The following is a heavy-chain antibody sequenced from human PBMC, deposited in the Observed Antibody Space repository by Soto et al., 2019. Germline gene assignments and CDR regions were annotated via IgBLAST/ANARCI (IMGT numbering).Heavy chain of an antibody. CDR1: GFTFTNYA. V-gene: IGHV3-23*01. Sequence: GGSLRLSCAASGFTFTNYAMSWVRQAPGKGLEWVSTVSGGGGSTYYADSVEGRFTISRDNSKNTVYLQMNNLRAEDTAVYYCAKLGAYVGATTEVKGYYFDYWGQGTLVTVSS. D-gene: IGHD1-26*01. J-gene: IGHJ4*02. CDR2: VSGGGGST. CDR3: AKLGAYVGATTEVKGYYFDY.